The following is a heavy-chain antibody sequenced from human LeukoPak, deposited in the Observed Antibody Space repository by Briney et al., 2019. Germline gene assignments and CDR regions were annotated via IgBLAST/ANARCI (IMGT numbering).Heavy chain of an antibody. D-gene: IGHD3-3*01. J-gene: IGHJ5*02. CDR3: AREYYDFWSGYYA. CDR2: IKQDGSEK. V-gene: IGHV3-7*03. Sequence: PGGSLRLSCAASGFSFSSYWMSWVRQAPGKGLEWVANIKQDGSEKYYVDSVKGRFTISRDNSKNTLYLQMNSPRAEDTAVYYCAREYYDFWSGYYAWGQGTLVTVSS. CDR1: GFSFSSYW.